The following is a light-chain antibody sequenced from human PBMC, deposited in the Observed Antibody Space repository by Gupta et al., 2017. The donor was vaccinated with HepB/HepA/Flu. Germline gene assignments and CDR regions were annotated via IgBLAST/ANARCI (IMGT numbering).Light chain of an antibody. CDR3: QQSNSTPIT. CDR1: QTMNNF. Sequence: IQLTQSPSSLSASVGDSVTIPCRASQTMNNFLHWYQQKPGEAPKLLIYAASSLQSGIPSRFSGSGSGTXFTLIIXSLQPEDFATYYCQQSNSTPITFGXGTKVEIK. J-gene: IGKJ4*01. CDR2: AAS. V-gene: IGKV1-39*01.